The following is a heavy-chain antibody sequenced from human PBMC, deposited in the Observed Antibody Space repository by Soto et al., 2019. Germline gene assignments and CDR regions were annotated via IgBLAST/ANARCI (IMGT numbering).Heavy chain of an antibody. CDR3: ASSVPGYYDSSGSLH. CDR1: GYTFTSYY. CDR2: INPSGGST. J-gene: IGHJ3*01. Sequence: GASVKVSCKASGYTFTSYYMHWVRQAPGQGLEWMGIINPSGGSTSYAQKFQGRVTMTRDTSTSTVYMELSSLRSEDTAVYYCASSVPGYYDSSGSLHWGQGTMVTVSS. V-gene: IGHV1-46*01. D-gene: IGHD3-22*01.